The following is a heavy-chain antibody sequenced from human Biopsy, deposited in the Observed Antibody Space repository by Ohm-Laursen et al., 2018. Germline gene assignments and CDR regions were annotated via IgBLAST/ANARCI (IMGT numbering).Heavy chain of an antibody. J-gene: IGHJ6*02. CDR1: GASLRDSFHF. CDR3: TRDVKRYCSGTSCYSGYFGMDV. CDR2: VYDSGCT. Sequence: SPSPTRRVSGASLRDSFHFLSWVRQPPGEGLEWIANVYDSGCTNYNPSLKSRVTISLDTSKNQFSLKLNSVTAADTAVYFCTRDVKRYCSGTSCYSGYFGMDVWGQGTTVTVSS. D-gene: IGHD2-2*01. V-gene: IGHV4-61*01.